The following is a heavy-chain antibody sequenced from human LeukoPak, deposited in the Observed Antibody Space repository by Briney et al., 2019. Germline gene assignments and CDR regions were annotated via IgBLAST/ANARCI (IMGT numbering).Heavy chain of an antibody. CDR1: GFTVSSNY. Sequence: GGSLRLSCAASGFTVSSNYMSWVRQAPGKGLEWVSVIYSGGSTYYADSVKGRFTISRDNSKNTLYLQMNSLRAADTAVYYCARDPIAVAGAWGQGTLVTVSS. J-gene: IGHJ4*02. CDR3: ARDPIAVAGA. CDR2: IYSGGST. V-gene: IGHV3-53*01. D-gene: IGHD6-19*01.